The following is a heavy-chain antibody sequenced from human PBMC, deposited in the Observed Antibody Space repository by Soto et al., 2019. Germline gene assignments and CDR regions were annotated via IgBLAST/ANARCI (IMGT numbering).Heavy chain of an antibody. Sequence: HPGGSLRLSCAASGFTFSSYWMHWVRQAPGKGLVWVSRINSDGSSTSYADSVKGRFTISRDNAKNTLYLQMNSLRAEDTAVYYCARDLKEYQLLTWFDPWGQGTLVTVSS. D-gene: IGHD2-2*01. V-gene: IGHV3-74*01. CDR2: INSDGSST. CDR1: GFTFSSYW. CDR3: ARDLKEYQLLTWFDP. J-gene: IGHJ5*02.